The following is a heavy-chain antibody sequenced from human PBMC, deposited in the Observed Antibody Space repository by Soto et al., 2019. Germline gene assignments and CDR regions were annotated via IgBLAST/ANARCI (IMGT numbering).Heavy chain of an antibody. CDR2: IIPIFGTA. J-gene: IGHJ3*02. Sequence: ASVKVSCKASGGTFSSYAISWVRQAPGQGLEWMGGIIPIFGTANYAQKFQGRVTITADESTSTAYMELSSLRSEDTAVYYCARIVDSSSWYGAFDIWGQGKMVTVSS. CDR1: GGTFSSYA. D-gene: IGHD6-13*01. V-gene: IGHV1-69*13. CDR3: ARIVDSSSWYGAFDI.